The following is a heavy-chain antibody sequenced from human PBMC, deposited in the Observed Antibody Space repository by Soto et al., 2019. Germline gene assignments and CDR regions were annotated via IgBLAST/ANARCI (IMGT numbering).Heavy chain of an antibody. CDR2: IKQDGSEK. D-gene: IGHD1-26*01. Sequence: GGSLRLSCAASGFTFSSYWMSWVRQAPGKGLEWVANIKQDGSEKYYVDSVKGRFTISRDNAKNSLYLQVNSLRAEDTAVYYCAAEMFGYSGTTSYGMDVWGQGTTVTVYS. CDR1: GFTFSSYW. V-gene: IGHV3-7*01. J-gene: IGHJ6*02. CDR3: AAEMFGYSGTTSYGMDV.